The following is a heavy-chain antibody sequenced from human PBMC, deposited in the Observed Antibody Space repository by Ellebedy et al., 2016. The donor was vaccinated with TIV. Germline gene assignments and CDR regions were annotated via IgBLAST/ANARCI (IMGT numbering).Heavy chain of an antibody. CDR2: INSNSGGP. V-gene: IGHV1-2*06. D-gene: IGHD2-8*01. CDR3: AILKGGTSGP. CDR1: GNTFTGYY. J-gene: IGHJ5*02. Sequence: AASVKVSCKTSGNTFTGYYVHWVRQAPGQGLEWVGRINSNSGGPDYAQKFQGRVTMARDTSISTVSMELGRLTSDDTAIYYGAILKGGTSGPWGQGTLVTVSS.